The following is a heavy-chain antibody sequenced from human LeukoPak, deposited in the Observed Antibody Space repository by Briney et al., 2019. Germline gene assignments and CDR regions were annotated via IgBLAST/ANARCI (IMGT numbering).Heavy chain of an antibody. CDR1: GGSISSSNW. Sequence: PSETLSLTCAVSGGSISSSNWWSWVRQPPGKGLEWIGSIYYSGATNSNPSLKSRLTISVDTSKNQFSLKLGSVTAADAAVYYCATLSTDGWYFDYWGQGTLVTVSS. CDR2: IYYSGAT. D-gene: IGHD5-24*01. CDR3: ATLSTDGWYFDY. V-gene: IGHV4-4*02. J-gene: IGHJ4*02.